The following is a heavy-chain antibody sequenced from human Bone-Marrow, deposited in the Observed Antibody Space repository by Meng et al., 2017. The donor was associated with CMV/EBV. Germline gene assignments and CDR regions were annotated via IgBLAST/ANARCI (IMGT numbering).Heavy chain of an antibody. D-gene: IGHD6-6*01. J-gene: IGHJ6*01. CDR3: AKNQSSSPPLYGMDV. CDR1: GFTFSSYA. V-gene: IGHV3-23*01. CDR2: ISGSGGST. Sequence: GESLKISCAASGFTFSSYAMSWVRQAPGKGLEWVSAISGSGGSTYYADSVKGRFTISRDNSKNTLYLQMNSLRAEDTAVYYCAKNQSSSPPLYGMDVWGQGTTVTVSS.